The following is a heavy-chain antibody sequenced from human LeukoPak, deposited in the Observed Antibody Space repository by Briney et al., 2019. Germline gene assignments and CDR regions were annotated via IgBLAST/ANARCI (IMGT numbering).Heavy chain of an antibody. V-gene: IGHV4-59*01. Sequence: SETLSLTCTVSGGSISSYYWSWIRQPPGKGLEWIGYIYYSGSTNYNPSLTSRVTISVDTSKNQFSLKLSSVTAADTAVYYCAREYNGGAPNWFDRWGQGTLVTVSS. CDR3: AREYNGGAPNWFDR. D-gene: IGHD3-16*01. CDR2: IYYSGST. J-gene: IGHJ5*02. CDR1: GGSISSYY.